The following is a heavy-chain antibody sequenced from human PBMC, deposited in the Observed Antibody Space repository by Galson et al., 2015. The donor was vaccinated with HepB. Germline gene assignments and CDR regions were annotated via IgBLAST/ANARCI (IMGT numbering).Heavy chain of an antibody. CDR3: ARDRAYNGSRTGYYFDY. Sequence: SLRLSCAASGFTFSDFYMNWIRQAPGKGLEWVSYISGSSSYTNYADSVKGRFTISRDNTKNSLYLQMNSLRAEDTAVYYCARDRAYNGSRTGYYFDYWGQGTLVTVSS. CDR1: GFTFSDFY. V-gene: IGHV3-11*06. D-gene: IGHD1-26*01. J-gene: IGHJ4*02. CDR2: ISGSSSYT.